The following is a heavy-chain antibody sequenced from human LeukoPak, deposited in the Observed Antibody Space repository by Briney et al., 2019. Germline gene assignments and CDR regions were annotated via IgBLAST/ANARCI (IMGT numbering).Heavy chain of an antibody. D-gene: IGHD2-2*01. J-gene: IGHJ5*02. CDR1: GGSISSYY. CDR3: ARDTRSTSLFAP. V-gene: IGHV4-59*01. Sequence: SETLSLTCTVSGGSISSYYWSWIRQPPGKGLEWLGYIYYSGSTNYNPSLKSRVTISVDTSKNQFSLKLSSVTAADTAVYYCARDTRSTSLFAPGGQGTLATVSS. CDR2: IYYSGST.